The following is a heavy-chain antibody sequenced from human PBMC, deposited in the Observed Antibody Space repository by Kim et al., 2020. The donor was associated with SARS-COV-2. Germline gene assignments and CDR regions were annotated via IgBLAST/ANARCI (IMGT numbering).Heavy chain of an antibody. V-gene: IGHV4-39*01. CDR2: IYYSGST. D-gene: IGHD3-10*01. CDR3: ARHFRLSMVRGDYYGMDV. CDR1: GGSISSSSYY. J-gene: IGHJ6*02. Sequence: SETLSLTCTVSGGSISSSSYYWGWIRQPPGKGLEWIGSIYYSGSTYYNPSLKSRVTISVDTSKNQFSLKLSSVTAADTAVYYCARHFRLSMVRGDYYGMDVWGQGTTVTVSS.